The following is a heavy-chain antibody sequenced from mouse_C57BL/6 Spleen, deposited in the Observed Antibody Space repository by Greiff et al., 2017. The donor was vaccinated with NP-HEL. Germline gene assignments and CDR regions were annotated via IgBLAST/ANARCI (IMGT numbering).Heavy chain of an antibody. D-gene: IGHD1-1*01. CDR2: IDPEDGNT. CDR3: TTSDYYGKRY. J-gene: IGHJ2*01. V-gene: IGHV14-1*01. Sequence: EVKLQESGAELVRPGASVKLSCTASGFTITDYYMHWVKQRPEQGLEWIGRIDPEDGNTDYAPQFQGKATMTADTSSNTAYLQLSSLTSEDTAVYYCTTSDYYGKRYWGKGTTLTVSS. CDR1: GFTITDYY.